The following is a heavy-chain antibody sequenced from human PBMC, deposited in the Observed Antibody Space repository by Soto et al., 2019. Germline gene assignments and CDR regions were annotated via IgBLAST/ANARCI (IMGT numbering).Heavy chain of an antibody. CDR1: GYTFTTYV. J-gene: IGHJ3*02. CDR2: LNAGNGDT. V-gene: IGHV1-3*01. D-gene: IGHD2-21*01. CDR3: ARLYSDAFDI. Sequence: QVQLVQSGAEVKKPGASVKVSCKASGYTFTTYVIHWVRQAPGQRLEWMGWLNAGNGDTKSSHKFPDRVTITRDTSATTVYMEVSSLRSEDTAVYYCARLYSDAFDIWGQGTMVTVSS.